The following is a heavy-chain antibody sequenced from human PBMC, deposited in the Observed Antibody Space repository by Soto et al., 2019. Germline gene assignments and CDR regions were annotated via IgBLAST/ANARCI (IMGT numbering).Heavy chain of an antibody. CDR1: GFSLSTSPVG. J-gene: IGHJ4*02. D-gene: IGHD6-19*01. CDR2: IYWNEDR. CDR3: VYSMAVPGPHQSRKFEY. V-gene: IGHV2-5*01. Sequence: QITLKESGPTLVKPTQTLTLTCTFSGFSLSTSPVGVGWIRQPPGKALEWLALIYWNEDRRYSPSLKSRLTITKDTSKNDVVLTMTNMDPVDTATYYCVYSMAVPGPHQSRKFEYWGQGTLVTVSS.